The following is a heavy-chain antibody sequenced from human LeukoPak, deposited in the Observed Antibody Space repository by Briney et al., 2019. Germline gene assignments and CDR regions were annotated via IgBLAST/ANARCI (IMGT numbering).Heavy chain of an antibody. CDR3: ARDRFPYYYGSRNWFDP. D-gene: IGHD3-10*01. V-gene: IGHV4-31*03. Sequence: PSETLSLTCSVSGGSVTSGIYHWGWIRQSPGKGLEWIGYIYYSGSTYYNPSLKSRVTISVDTSKNQFSLKLSSVTAADTAVYYCARDRFPYYYGSRNWFDPWGQGTLVTVSS. CDR1: GGSVTSGIYH. CDR2: IYYSGST. J-gene: IGHJ5*02.